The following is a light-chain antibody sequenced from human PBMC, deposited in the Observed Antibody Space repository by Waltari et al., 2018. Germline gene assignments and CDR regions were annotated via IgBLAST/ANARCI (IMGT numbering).Light chain of an antibody. CDR3: QVWDANTDPGV. Sequence: SYVLTQPPSAPVAPGETARLTCGGNNIASKSVHWYRQRPGQAPVLVISYDSDRPSGIPDRLSGSNSGNTATLTISRVEAGDEADYYCQVWDANTDPGVFGTGTEVTVL. CDR1: NIASKS. J-gene: IGLJ1*01. V-gene: IGLV3-21*01. CDR2: YDS.